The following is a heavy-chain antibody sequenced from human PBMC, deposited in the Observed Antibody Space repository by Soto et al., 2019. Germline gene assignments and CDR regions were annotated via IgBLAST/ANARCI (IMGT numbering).Heavy chain of an antibody. Sequence: PSETLSLTCAVSGESFSGHYCSWVRLSPGRGLEWIGEINQSGSTNYNPSLKSRVTMSEDTFKNQFSLKLTSVTAADTGVYYCASRYGSGKYYFDHWGQGTQVTVSS. CDR2: INQSGST. D-gene: IGHD3-10*01. CDR1: GESFSGHY. CDR3: ASRYGSGKYYFDH. V-gene: IGHV4-34*01. J-gene: IGHJ4*02.